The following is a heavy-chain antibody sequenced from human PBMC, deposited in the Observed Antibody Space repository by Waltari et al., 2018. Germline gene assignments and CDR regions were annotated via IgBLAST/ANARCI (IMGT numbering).Heavy chain of an antibody. Sequence: QVQLVQPGAEVKKPGASVKVHCKASGYTFTDDYMHWVRQAPGQVLEGMGRINPKSGGTNYTQKFQGRVNMTRYTSISTAYMELSRLRSDDTAVYYCARGGPAIFGVLITKRFDYWGQGTLVTVSS. CDR1: GYTFTDDY. CDR3: ARGGPAIFGVLITKRFDY. J-gene: IGHJ4*02. CDR2: INPKSGGT. V-gene: IGHV1-2*06. D-gene: IGHD3-3*01.